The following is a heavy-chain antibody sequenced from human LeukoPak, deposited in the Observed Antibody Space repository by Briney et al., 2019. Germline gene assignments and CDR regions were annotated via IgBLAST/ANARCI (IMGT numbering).Heavy chain of an antibody. CDR3: ARYGDPNYYFDY. V-gene: IGHV4-4*07. D-gene: IGHD2-21*02. CDR1: GGSISSYY. Sequence: SETLSLTCSVSGGSISSYYWSWIRQTAGKGLEWIGRVYTSGDAKYNPTLESRVSMSLDTSKSQFFLKLTSVTAADTAVYYCARYGDPNYYFDYWGQGTLVTVSS. J-gene: IGHJ4*02. CDR2: VYTSGDA.